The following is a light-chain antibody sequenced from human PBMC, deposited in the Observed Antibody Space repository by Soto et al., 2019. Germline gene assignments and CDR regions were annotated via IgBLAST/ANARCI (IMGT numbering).Light chain of an antibody. CDR2: DDD. Sequence: QSVLTQPPSVSGAPGQRVTISCTGSNSNIGTGYDVHWYQQLPGSAPKLLIYDDDNRPSGVPDRFSASKSGASASLAITGLQAEDEADYYCQSYDSSLSAVIFGGGTKVTVL. V-gene: IGLV1-40*01. CDR1: NSNIGTGYD. CDR3: QSYDSSLSAVI. J-gene: IGLJ2*01.